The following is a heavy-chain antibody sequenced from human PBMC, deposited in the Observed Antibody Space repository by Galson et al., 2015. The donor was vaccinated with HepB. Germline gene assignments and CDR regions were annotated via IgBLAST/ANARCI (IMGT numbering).Heavy chain of an antibody. CDR2: IRNKANNHAT. J-gene: IGHJ5*02. CDR1: GFTFSGSV. V-gene: IGHV3-73*01. CDR3: VRQWELLGP. Sequence: SLRLSCAASGFTFSGSVLHWVRQVSGKGLEWVGRIRNKANNHATAYTASVKDRFTISRDDSKNTAYLQMNSLKIEDTAVYYCVRQWELLGPWGQGTLVTVSS. D-gene: IGHD1-26*01.